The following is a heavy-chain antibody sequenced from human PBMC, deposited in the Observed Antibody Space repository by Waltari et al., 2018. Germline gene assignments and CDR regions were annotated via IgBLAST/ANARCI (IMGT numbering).Heavy chain of an antibody. Sequence: QVLLVESGGGVVQPGRSLRLPCAASGFTLNRYVMQWVRQAPGKGLEWVAVVWYDGINKYYADSVKGRFTISKDNSENTLYLHMNSLRVEDTATYYCARGALAGRFFDFWGQGTPVTVSS. CDR2: VWYDGINK. D-gene: IGHD6-19*01. CDR3: ARGALAGRFFDF. J-gene: IGHJ4*02. V-gene: IGHV3-33*01. CDR1: GFTLNRYV.